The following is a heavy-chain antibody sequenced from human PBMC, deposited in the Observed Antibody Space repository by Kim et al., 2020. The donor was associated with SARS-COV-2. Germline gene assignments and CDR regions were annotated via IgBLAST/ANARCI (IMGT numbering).Heavy chain of an antibody. Sequence: ANYAQQFQGRVTITADESTSTAYMELSSLRSEDTAVYYCASGRGSGWYGYWGQGTLVTVSS. V-gene: IGHV1-69*01. J-gene: IGHJ4*02. CDR3: ASGRGSGWYGY. CDR2: A. D-gene: IGHD6-19*01.